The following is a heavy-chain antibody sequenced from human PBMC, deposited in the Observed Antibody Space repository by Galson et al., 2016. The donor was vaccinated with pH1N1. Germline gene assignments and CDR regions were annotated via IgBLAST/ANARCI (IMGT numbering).Heavy chain of an antibody. CDR2: ISTLFGTA. CDR1: GGIFNSHT. D-gene: IGHD4-23*01. J-gene: IGHJ4*02. V-gene: IGHV1-69*13. Sequence: SVKVSCKASGGIFNSHTISWVRQAPGQGLEWMGRISTLFGTANYAQNFMGRVTISADASTGTAYMELSRLTSDDTAVYYCARILRTVVFDYWGQGTLVTVSS. CDR3: ARILRTVVFDY.